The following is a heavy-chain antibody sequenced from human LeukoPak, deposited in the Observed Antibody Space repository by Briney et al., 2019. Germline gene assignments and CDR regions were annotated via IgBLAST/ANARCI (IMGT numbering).Heavy chain of an antibody. D-gene: IGHD6-19*01. V-gene: IGHV3-15*01. J-gene: IGHJ4*02. Sequence: GGSLRLSCAASGFTFSNAWMSWVRQAPGKGLDWVGRIKSKTDGGTPDYAAPVKGSFTISRDDSKNTLYLQMNSLKTEDTAVYYCTTGAGGWHYFDYWGQGTLVTVSS. CDR3: TTGAGGWHYFDY. CDR1: GFTFSNAW. CDR2: IKSKTDGGTP.